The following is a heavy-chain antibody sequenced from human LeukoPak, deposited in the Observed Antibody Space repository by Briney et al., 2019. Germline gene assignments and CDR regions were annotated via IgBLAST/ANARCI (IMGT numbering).Heavy chain of an antibody. J-gene: IGHJ4*02. CDR1: GFTFSSYS. CDR3: ARDHWGGFAPDLDY. D-gene: IGHD2-21*01. V-gene: IGHV3-21*01. CDR2: ISSSSSYI. Sequence: PGGSLRLSCAASGFTFSSYSMNWVRQAPGKGLEWVSSISSSSSYIYYADSVKGRFTISRDNAKNSLYLQMNSLRAEDTAVYYCARDHWGGFAPDLDYWGQGTLVTVSS.